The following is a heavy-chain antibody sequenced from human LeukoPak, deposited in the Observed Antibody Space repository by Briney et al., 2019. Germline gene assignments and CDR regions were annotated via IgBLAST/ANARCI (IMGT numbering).Heavy chain of an antibody. Sequence: GGSLRLSCAASGFTFSSYSMNWVRQAPGKGLEWVSSMSSSSSYIYYADSVERRFTISRDNAKNSLYLQMNSLRAQDTAVYYCARDRLYDFWSGYPHFDYWGQGTLVTVSS. V-gene: IGHV3-21*01. CDR1: GFTFSSYS. J-gene: IGHJ4*02. D-gene: IGHD3-3*01. CDR2: MSSSSSYI. CDR3: ARDRLYDFWSGYPHFDY.